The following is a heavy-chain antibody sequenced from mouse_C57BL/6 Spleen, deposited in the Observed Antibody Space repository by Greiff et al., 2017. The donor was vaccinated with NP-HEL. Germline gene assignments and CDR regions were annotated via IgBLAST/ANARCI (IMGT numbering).Heavy chain of an antibody. CDR1: GFSLSTFGMG. V-gene: IGHV8-8*01. Sequence: QVTLKVSGPGILQPSQTLSLTCSFSGFSLSTFGMGVGWIRQPSGKGLEWLAHIWWDDDKYYNPALKSRLTTSKDTSKNQVVLKVANVDTADTATYYCARIMAGTEGYAMDDWGQGTSVTVSS. J-gene: IGHJ4*01. D-gene: IGHD4-1*01. CDR3: ARIMAGTEGYAMDD. CDR2: IWWDDDK.